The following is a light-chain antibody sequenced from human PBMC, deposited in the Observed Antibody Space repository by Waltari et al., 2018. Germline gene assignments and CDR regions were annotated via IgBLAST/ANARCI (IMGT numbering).Light chain of an antibody. CDR3: SSYASSK. J-gene: IGLJ2*01. Sequence: QSALTQPASVSGSPGQTITIPSPGTRSYIGCHTYVSWYQQHPGKAPKLMIYDVVKRPSGVSNRFSGSKSGNTASLTISGLQAEDDAIYYCSSYASSKFGGGTKLTVL. CDR1: RSYIGCHTY. V-gene: IGLV2-14*01. CDR2: DVV.